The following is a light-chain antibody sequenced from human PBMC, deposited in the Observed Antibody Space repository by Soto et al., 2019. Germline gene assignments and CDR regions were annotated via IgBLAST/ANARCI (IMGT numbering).Light chain of an antibody. CDR3: QQSYSTPRT. V-gene: IGKV1-39*01. CDR1: QSISSY. Sequence: DIQMTQSPSSLSASVGDRVTITCRASQSISSYLNWYQQKPGKAPKLLLYAASSLQSGVPSRFSGSGSRTDFTLTISSLQPEDFATYYCQQSYSTPRTFGQGTKVEIK. CDR2: AAS. J-gene: IGKJ1*01.